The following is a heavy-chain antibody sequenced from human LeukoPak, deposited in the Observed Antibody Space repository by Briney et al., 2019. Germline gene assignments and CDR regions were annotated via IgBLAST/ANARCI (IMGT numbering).Heavy chain of an antibody. CDR2: IYYSGST. CDR1: GGSISSSSYY. J-gene: IGHJ4*02. CDR3: ARPRRIAVAVDY. Sequence: SETLSLTCTVSGGSISSSSYYWGWIGQPPGKGLEWIGSIYYSGSTYYNPSLKSRVTISVDTSKNQFSLKLSSVTAADTAVYYCARPRRIAVAVDYWGQGTLVTVSS. V-gene: IGHV4-39*01. D-gene: IGHD6-19*01.